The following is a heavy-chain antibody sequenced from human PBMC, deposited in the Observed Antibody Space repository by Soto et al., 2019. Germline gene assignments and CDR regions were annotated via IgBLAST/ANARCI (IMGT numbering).Heavy chain of an antibody. CDR3: ATLSNHFWSGPDHWVDP. CDR2: FDPEDGET. J-gene: IGHJ5*02. D-gene: IGHD3-3*02. CDR1: GYTLTELS. V-gene: IGHV1-24*01. Sequence: GASVKVSCKVSGYTLTELSMHWVRQAPGKGLEWMGGFDPEDGETIYAQKFQGRVTMTEDTSTDTAYMELSSLRSEDTAVYYCATLSNHFWSGPDHWVDPWGQGTLVTVSS.